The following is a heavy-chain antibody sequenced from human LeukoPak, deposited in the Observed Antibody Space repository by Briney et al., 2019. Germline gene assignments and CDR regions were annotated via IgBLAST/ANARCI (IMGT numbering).Heavy chain of an antibody. CDR1: GFTFSSHA. D-gene: IGHD2-2*02. J-gene: IGHJ3*02. CDR2: ISYDGSNK. CDR3: ARAYQLLYGDAFDI. Sequence: GKSLRLSCAASGFTFSSHALHWVRQAPGKGLEWVAVISYDGSNKYYADSVKGRFTISRDNSKNTLYLQMNSLRAEDTAVYYCARAYQLLYGDAFDIWGQGTMVTVSS. V-gene: IGHV3-30-3*01.